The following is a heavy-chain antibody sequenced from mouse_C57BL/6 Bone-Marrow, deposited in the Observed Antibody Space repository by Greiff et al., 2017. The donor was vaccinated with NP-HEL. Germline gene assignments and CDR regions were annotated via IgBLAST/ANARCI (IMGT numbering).Heavy chain of an antibody. CDR2: ISSGGSYT. CDR3: ARHGYFDV. J-gene: IGHJ1*03. V-gene: IGHV5-6*02. CDR1: GFTFSSYG. Sequence: EVKLVESGGDLVKPGGSLKLSCAASGFTFSSYGMSWVRQTPDKRLEWVATISSGGSYTYYPDSVKGRFTISRDNAKNTLYLQMSSLKSDDTAMYYCARHGYFDVCDTGTTVTVSS.